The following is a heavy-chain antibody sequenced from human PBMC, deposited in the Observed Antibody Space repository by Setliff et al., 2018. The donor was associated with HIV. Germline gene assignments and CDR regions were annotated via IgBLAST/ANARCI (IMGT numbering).Heavy chain of an antibody. CDR1: GFNFNEAW. V-gene: IGHV3-15*01. CDR2: IKSKKDGGTI. J-gene: IGHJ4*02. CDR3: TTDEWN. D-gene: IGHD3-3*01. Sequence: GGSLRLSCATSGFNFNEAWMSWVRQAPGKGLECVGRIKSKKDGGTIHYTAPVKGRFTISRGDSKNMVYLEMNSLQTDDTAVYYCTTDEWNWGRGTLVTVSS.